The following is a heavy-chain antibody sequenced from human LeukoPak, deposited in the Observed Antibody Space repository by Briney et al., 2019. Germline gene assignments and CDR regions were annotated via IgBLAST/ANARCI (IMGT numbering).Heavy chain of an antibody. D-gene: IGHD1-26*01. CDR2: FDPEDGET. Sequence: GASVKVSCKVSGYTLTELSMHWVRQAPGKGLEWMGGFDPEDGETIYAQKFQGRVTMTEDTSTGTAYMELSSLRSEDTAVYYCATDRVVFGGSYFADAFDIWGQGTMVTVSS. CDR1: GYTLTELS. J-gene: IGHJ3*02. CDR3: ATDRVVFGGSYFADAFDI. V-gene: IGHV1-24*01.